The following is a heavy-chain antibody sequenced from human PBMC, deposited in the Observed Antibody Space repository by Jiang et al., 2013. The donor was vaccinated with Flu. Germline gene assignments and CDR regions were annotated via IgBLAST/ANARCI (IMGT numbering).Heavy chain of an antibody. CDR1: GYTFTSYA. Sequence: SVKVSCKASGYTFTSYAMNWVRQAPGQGLEWMGWINTNTGNPTYAQGFTGRFVFSLDTSVSTAYLQISSLKAEDTAVYYCASKVLQDIVVVPGNDAFDIWGQGTMVTVSS. CDR2: INTNTGNP. CDR3: ASKVLQDIVVVPGNDAFDI. D-gene: IGHD2-2*01. V-gene: IGHV7-4-1*02. J-gene: IGHJ3*02.